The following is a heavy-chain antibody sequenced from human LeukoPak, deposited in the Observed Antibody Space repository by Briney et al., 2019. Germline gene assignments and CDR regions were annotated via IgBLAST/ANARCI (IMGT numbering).Heavy chain of an antibody. CDR1: GYTFTSYG. D-gene: IGHD3-22*01. J-gene: IGHJ4*02. CDR3: AREGPYYYDSSGSFDY. Sequence: GASVKVSCKASGYTFTSYGISWVRQAPGQGLEWMGWISAYNGNTNYAQKLQGRVTMTTDTSTSTAYMELRSLRSDDTAVYYCAREGPYYYDSSGSFDYWGQGTLVTVSS. CDR2: ISAYNGNT. V-gene: IGHV1-18*01.